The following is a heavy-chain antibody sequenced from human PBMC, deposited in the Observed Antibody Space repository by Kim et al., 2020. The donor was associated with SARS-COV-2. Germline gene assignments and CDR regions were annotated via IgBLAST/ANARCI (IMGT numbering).Heavy chain of an antibody. CDR3: ARRGTSWYSQIDY. J-gene: IGHJ4*02. V-gene: IGHV3-11*03. D-gene: IGHD6-13*01. Sequence: GGSLRLSCAASGLTFSDYYMSWIRQAPGKGLEWVSYITSSSTYTNYADSVKGRFTISRDNAGNSLYLQMNTLRAEDTAVYYCARRGTSWYSQIDYWGQGTLVTVSS. CDR2: ITSSSTYT. CDR1: GLTFSDYY.